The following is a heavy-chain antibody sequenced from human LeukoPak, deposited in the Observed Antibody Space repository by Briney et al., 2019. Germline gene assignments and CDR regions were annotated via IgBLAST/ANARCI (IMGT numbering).Heavy chain of an antibody. CDR1: GFTVSSNY. D-gene: IGHD6-13*01. J-gene: IGHJ6*02. CDR2: IYSGGST. CDR3: ARGIIAAAGTGGDYYYYYGMDV. V-gene: IGHV3-53*05. Sequence: PGGSLRLSCAASGFTVSSNYMSWVRQAPGKVLEWVSVIYSGGSTYYADSVKGRFTISRANSKNTLYLQMNSRRAEDTAVYYCARGIIAAAGTGGDYYYYYGMDVWGPGTTVTVSS.